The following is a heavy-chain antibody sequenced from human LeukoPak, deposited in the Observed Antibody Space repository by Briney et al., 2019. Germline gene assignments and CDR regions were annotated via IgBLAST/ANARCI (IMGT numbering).Heavy chain of an antibody. CDR3: ARGDGWFDP. Sequence: SETLSLTCTVAGGSISSYYWSWIRQPPGKGLEWIGYIYYSGSTNYNPSLKSRVTISVDTSKNQFSLKLSSVTAADTAVYYCARGDGWFDPWGQGTLVTVSS. V-gene: IGHV4-59*01. D-gene: IGHD5-24*01. CDR2: IYYSGST. CDR1: GGSISSYY. J-gene: IGHJ5*02.